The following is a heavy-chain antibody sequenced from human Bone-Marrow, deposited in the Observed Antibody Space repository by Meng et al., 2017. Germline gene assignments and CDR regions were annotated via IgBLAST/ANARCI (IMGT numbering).Heavy chain of an antibody. CDR2: ISSSSSYI. D-gene: IGHD6-19*01. V-gene: IGHV3-21*01. CDR3: ARGEVNSSGWYVSYYYYYGMDV. J-gene: IGHJ6*02. CDR1: GFTFSSYS. Sequence: GESLKISCAASGFTFSSYSMNWVRQAPGKGLEWVSSISSSSSYIYYADSVKGRLTISRDNAKNSLYLQMNSLRAEDTAVYDCARGEVNSSGWYVSYYYYYGMDVWGQGTTVTVSS.